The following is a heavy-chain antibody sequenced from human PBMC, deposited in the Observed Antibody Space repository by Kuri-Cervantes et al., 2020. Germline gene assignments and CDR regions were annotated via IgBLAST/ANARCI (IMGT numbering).Heavy chain of an antibody. J-gene: IGHJ4*02. CDR3: AKLLLWFGELLYPWSDFDY. D-gene: IGHD3-10*01. V-gene: IGHV3-33*06. CDR2: IWYDGSNK. CDR1: GFTFKTYG. Sequence: GGSLRLSCAASGFTFKTYGMHWVRQAPGKGLEWVPIIWYDGSNKFYADSVKGRFTISRDNSKNTLYLQMNSLRAEDTAVYYCAKLLLWFGELLYPWSDFDYWGQGTLVTVSS.